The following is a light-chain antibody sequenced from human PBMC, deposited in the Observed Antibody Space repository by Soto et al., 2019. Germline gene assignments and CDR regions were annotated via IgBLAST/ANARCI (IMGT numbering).Light chain of an antibody. CDR1: SSDVGNYNY. CDR2: EVS. Sequence: QSALTQPPSASGSPGQSVTISCTGTSSDVGNYNYVSWYQQHPGKAPKLMIFEVSNPPSGVPHRFSGSKSGNTASLTVSGLQPEDEADYYCSSYSGSSALVFGGGTKLTVL. V-gene: IGLV2-8*01. J-gene: IGLJ3*02. CDR3: SSYSGSSALV.